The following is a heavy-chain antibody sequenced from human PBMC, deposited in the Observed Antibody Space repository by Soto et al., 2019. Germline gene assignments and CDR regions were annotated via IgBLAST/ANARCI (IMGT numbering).Heavy chain of an antibody. Sequence: EVQLVESGGGLAQPGGSLRLSCAASGFTFSSYEMYWVRQAPGKTLEWVSYISSAGDAFYYADFVKGRFTISRDNAKNSLFLQMNSLRVEDTAVYYCARVYCSTTTCHVQAFDSWGQGTLVTVSS. V-gene: IGHV3-48*03. CDR1: GFTFSSYE. CDR3: ARVYCSTTTCHVQAFDS. CDR2: ISSAGDAF. D-gene: IGHD2-2*01. J-gene: IGHJ4*02.